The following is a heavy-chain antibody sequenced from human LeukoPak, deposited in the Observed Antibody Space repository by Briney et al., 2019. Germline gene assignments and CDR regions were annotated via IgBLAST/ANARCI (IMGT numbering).Heavy chain of an antibody. CDR3: AREVDCSSPSCQLDY. D-gene: IGHD2-2*01. Sequence: ASVKVSCKASGYTFTGYYMHWVRHAPGQGLEWMVWINPNSGGTNYAQKFQGRVTMTRDTSITTAYLELSSLRSDDTAVYYCAREVDCSSPSCQLDYWGQGTLVTVSS. CDR1: GYTFTGYY. V-gene: IGHV1-2*02. CDR2: INPNSGGT. J-gene: IGHJ4*02.